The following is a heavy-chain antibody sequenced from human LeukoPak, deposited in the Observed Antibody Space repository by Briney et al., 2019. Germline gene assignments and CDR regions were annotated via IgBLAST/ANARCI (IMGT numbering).Heavy chain of an antibody. J-gene: IGHJ5*02. CDR3: ARDRSAPSSWYAVGGISAGWFDP. D-gene: IGHD6-13*01. CDR1: GGSFSGYY. CDR2: INHSGST. Sequence: SETLSLTCAVYGGSFSGYYWSWIRPPPGKGLEWVGEINHSGSTNYNPSLKSRATIPVETSKHQFSLKLSSVTAAHTAVYYCARDRSAPSSWYAVGGISAGWFDPWGQGTLVTVSS. V-gene: IGHV4-34*01.